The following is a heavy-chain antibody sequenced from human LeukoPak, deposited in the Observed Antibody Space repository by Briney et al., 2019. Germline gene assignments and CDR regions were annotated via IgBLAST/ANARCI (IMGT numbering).Heavy chain of an antibody. Sequence: SGTLSLTCTVSGGSISSYYWRWIRQPPGKGLEWIGYIYYSGSTNYKSSLKSRVTISVDTSKNQFSLKLSSVTAADTAVSYCARTTEGGYSYGYFYYYYMDVRGKGTTVTISS. CDR2: IYYSGST. CDR3: ARTTEGGYSYGYFYYYYMDV. CDR1: GGSISSYY. J-gene: IGHJ6*03. D-gene: IGHD5-18*01. V-gene: IGHV4-59*01.